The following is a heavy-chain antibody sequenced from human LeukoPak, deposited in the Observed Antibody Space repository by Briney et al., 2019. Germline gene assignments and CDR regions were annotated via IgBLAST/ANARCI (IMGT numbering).Heavy chain of an antibody. CDR2: IYNSGTT. J-gene: IGHJ4*02. V-gene: IGHV4-59*08. CDR3: ARHVGTMVRGVTSPFDY. Sequence: SETLSLTCTVSGGSISSNFWSWIRQPPGKGLEYIGYIYNSGTTNYNPSLKSRVTISVDTSKNQFSLKLSSVTAADTAVYYCARHVGTMVRGVTSPFDYWGQGTLVTVSS. D-gene: IGHD3-10*01. CDR1: GGSISSNF.